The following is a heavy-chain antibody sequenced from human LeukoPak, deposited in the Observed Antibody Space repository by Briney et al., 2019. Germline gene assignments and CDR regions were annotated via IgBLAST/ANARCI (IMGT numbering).Heavy chain of an antibody. CDR3: AKDSSSYYYGSGSYDY. V-gene: IGHV3-23*01. Sequence: PGGSLRLSCAASGFTFSSYAMSWVRQAPGKGLKWVSAISGSGGSTYYADSVKGRFTISRDNSKNTLYLQMNSLRAEDTAVYYCAKDSSSYYYGSGSYDYWGQGTLVTVSS. D-gene: IGHD3-10*01. CDR2: ISGSGGST. CDR1: GFTFSSYA. J-gene: IGHJ4*02.